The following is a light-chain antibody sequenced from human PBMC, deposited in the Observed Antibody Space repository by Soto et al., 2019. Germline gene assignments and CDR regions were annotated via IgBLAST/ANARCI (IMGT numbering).Light chain of an antibody. CDR1: QSISSW. CDR2: KAS. CDR3: QQYNSYLIT. V-gene: IGKV1-5*03. J-gene: IGKJ5*01. Sequence: DIQMTQSPSTLSASVGDRVTITCRASQSISSWLAWYQQKPGKAPKLLIYKASSLESGVPSRFSGGGSGTEFTLTISRLQADDFATYCCQQYNSYLITFGQGTRLEIK.